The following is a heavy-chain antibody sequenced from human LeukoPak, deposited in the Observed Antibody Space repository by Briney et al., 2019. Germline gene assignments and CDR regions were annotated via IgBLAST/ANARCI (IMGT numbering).Heavy chain of an antibody. J-gene: IGHJ4*02. Sequence: SETLSLTCAVYGGSFSGYYWSWIRQPPGKGLEWIGEINHSGSTNYNPSLKSRVTISVDKSKNQFSLKLSSVTAADTAVYYCASYNWNYVYFDYWGQGTLVTVSS. CDR1: GGSFSGYY. CDR3: ASYNWNYVYFDY. V-gene: IGHV4-34*01. D-gene: IGHD1-7*01. CDR2: INHSGST.